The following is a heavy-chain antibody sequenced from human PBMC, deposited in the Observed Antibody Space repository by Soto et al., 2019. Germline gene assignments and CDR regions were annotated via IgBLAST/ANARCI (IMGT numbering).Heavy chain of an antibody. D-gene: IGHD3-3*01. Sequence: GGSLRLSCAASGFTFSSYGMHWVRQAPGKGLEWISYISGSGSTIYYADSVKGRFTISRDNAKKSLYLQMNSLRAEDTAVYYCAREVTVFGVIVPTPMDVWGQGTTVPVSS. CDR3: AREVTVFGVIVPTPMDV. J-gene: IGHJ6*02. V-gene: IGHV3-48*04. CDR2: ISGSGSTI. CDR1: GFTFSSYG.